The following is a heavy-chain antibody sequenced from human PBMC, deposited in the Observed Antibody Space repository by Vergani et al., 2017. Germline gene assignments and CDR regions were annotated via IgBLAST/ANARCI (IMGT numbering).Heavy chain of an antibody. CDR3: VKDAGSYENFFDS. D-gene: IGHD1-26*01. CDR2: LTGCGGST. V-gene: IGHV3-23*01. J-gene: IGHJ4*02. CDR1: GFTFSTYA. Sequence: EVQLLESGGSLKQPGGSVRLSCAASGFTFSTYAMHWVRQAPGKWLEWVSALTGCGGSTSYADFFKVRFIISSDHSRDTLYLQINSLRPEDTASEYCVKDAGSYENFFDSWGQGTLVTVSS.